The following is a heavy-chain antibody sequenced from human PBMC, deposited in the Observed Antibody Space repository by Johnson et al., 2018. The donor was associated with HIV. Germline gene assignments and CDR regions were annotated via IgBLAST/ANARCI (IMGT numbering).Heavy chain of an antibody. CDR3: ARGDFWSGYPDAFDI. V-gene: IGHV3-30*19. CDR2: ISYDGINK. Sequence: QLQLVESGGGVVQPGRSPRLSCAASGFTFSSYGMHWVRQAPGMGLERVAAISYDGINKHYADSVKGRYTISRDNSKNTLYLQMNSLRAEDAAVYYCARGDFWSGYPDAFDIWGQGTMVTVSS. CDR1: GFTFSSYG. D-gene: IGHD3-3*01. J-gene: IGHJ3*02.